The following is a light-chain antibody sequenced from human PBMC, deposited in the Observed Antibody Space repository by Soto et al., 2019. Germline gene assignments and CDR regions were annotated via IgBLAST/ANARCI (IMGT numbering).Light chain of an antibody. CDR3: NSYTSTITPVV. J-gene: IGLJ2*01. CDR2: DVS. CDR1: SSDVGAYNY. V-gene: IGLV2-14*03. Sequence: QSVLTQPASVSGSPGQSITISCTGTSSDVGAYNYVSWYQHHPGKAPKLMIYDVSNRPSGVSNRFSGSKSGNTASLTISGLQAEDEAHYFCNSYTSTITPVVFGGGTKLTVL.